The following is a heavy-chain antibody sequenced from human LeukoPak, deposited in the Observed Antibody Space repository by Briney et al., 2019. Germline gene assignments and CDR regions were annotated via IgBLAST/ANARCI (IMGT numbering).Heavy chain of an antibody. V-gene: IGHV4-38-2*02. CDR3: ARAFRMYALHNWFDP. CDR1: GYSISNDYY. D-gene: IGHD2-8*01. Sequence: PSETLSLTCTVSGYSISNDYYWGWIRQPPGKGLEWIGSIYHSGSTYYNPSLRSRVTISVDTSKNQFALKLSSVTAADTAVYYCARAFRMYALHNWFDPWGQGTLVTVSS. J-gene: IGHJ5*02. CDR2: IYHSGST.